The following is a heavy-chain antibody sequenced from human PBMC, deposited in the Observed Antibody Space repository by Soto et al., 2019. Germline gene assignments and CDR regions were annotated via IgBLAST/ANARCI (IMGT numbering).Heavy chain of an antibody. D-gene: IGHD2-15*01. CDR1: ASTFSSYA. CDR2: VSSVGRNE. J-gene: IGHJ6*02. Sequence: PGGSLRLSSAPAASTFSSYAMHCVRHAPDKGLRWVAAVSSVGRNEYYVDSVRGRFSISRDNSKSTLYLLMNSLRPEDTALYYCVKGSGQGMDIWAKGPRSPSP. V-gene: IGHV3-30*18. CDR3: VKGSGQGMDI.